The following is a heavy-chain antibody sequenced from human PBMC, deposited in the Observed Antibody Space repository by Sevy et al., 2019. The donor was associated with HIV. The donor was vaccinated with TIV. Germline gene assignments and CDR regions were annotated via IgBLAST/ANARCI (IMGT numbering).Heavy chain of an antibody. J-gene: IGHJ4*02. CDR3: ANQRGYSGYDHFDH. D-gene: IGHD5-12*01. V-gene: IGHV4-39*01. Sequence: SETLSLTCTVSGDSVSSSSYYWGWIRQPPGKGLEWIGSFYYSGGTYHNPSLKSRVTISVDTSKTQFSLKLSSVTAADTAVYYCANQRGYSGYDHFDHWGQGTLVTVSS. CDR2: FYYSGGT. CDR1: GDSVSSSSYY.